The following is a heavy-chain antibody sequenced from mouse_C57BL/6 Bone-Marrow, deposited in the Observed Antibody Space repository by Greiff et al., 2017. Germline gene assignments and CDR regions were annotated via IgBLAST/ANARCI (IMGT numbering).Heavy chain of an antibody. CDR1: GFTFSSYA. CDR3: ARDPLPC. V-gene: IGHV5-4*01. CDR2: ISDGGSYT. J-gene: IGHJ3*01. Sequence: EVKLMESGGGLVKPGGSLNLSCAASGFTFSSYAMSWVRQTPEKRLEWVATISDGGSYTYYPDNVKGRFTISRDNAKNNLYLQMSHLKSEDTAMYYCARDPLPCWGQGTLVTVSA.